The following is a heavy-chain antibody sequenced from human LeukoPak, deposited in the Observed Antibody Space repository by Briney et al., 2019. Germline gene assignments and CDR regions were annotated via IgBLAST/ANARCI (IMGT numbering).Heavy chain of an antibody. CDR3: ARGGPTRGYSSSP. CDR1: GYTFTSYD. J-gene: IGHJ5*02. CDR2: MNPNSGNT. V-gene: IGHV1-8*01. Sequence: ASLKVSCKASGYTFTSYDINWVRQATGQGLEWMGWMNPNSGNTGYAQKFQGRVTMTRNTSISTAYMELRSLRSEDTAVYYCARGGPTRGYSSSPWGQGTLVTVSS. D-gene: IGHD6-6*01.